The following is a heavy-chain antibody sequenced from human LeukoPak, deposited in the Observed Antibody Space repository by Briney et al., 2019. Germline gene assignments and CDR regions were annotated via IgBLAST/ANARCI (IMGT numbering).Heavy chain of an antibody. CDR1: GFTFSIYA. J-gene: IGHJ4*02. V-gene: IGHV3-23*01. CDR3: AKDFHTVTTFDY. Sequence: GGSLRLSCAASGFTFSIYAMTWVRQAPGKGLEWVSGITSGGGNTYYADSVKGRFTISRDNPKNTLYLQMNSLRPEDTAVYYCAKDFHTVTTFDYWGQGTLVTVSS. CDR2: ITSGGGNT. D-gene: IGHD4-17*01.